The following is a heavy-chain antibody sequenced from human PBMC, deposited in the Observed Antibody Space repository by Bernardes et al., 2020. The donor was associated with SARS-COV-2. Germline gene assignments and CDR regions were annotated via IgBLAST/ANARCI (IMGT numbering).Heavy chain of an antibody. D-gene: IGHD6-13*01. V-gene: IGHV3-9*01. CDR1: GFTFGDYA. CDR2: ISWNSGSI. Sequence: GGSLRLSCAASGFTFGDYAMHWVRQAPGKGLEWVSGISWNSGSIGYADSVKGRFTISRDNAKNSLYLQMNSLRAEDTALYYCARIAAAGTTDYWGQGTLVTVSS. CDR3: ARIAAAGTTDY. J-gene: IGHJ4*02.